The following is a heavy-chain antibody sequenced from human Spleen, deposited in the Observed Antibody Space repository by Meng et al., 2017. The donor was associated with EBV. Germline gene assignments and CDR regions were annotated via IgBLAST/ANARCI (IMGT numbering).Heavy chain of an antibody. Sequence: QVQLQESGPGLVKPSETLSLTCTVSGGSVSSGSYYWSWIRPPPGKGLEWIGNIYYSESTNYHPSLKSRATISADRSKNHFSLRLSSLTAADTSVYYCARGNYMFDYRGQGTLVTVSS. V-gene: IGHV4-61*03. CDR3: ARGNYMFDY. J-gene: IGHJ4*02. CDR2: IYYSEST. CDR1: GGSVSSGSYY. D-gene: IGHD3-10*01.